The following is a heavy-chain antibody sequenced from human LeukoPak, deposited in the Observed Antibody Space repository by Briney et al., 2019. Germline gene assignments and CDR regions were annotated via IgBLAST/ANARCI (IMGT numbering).Heavy chain of an antibody. CDR3: AKPGRSSSWYFDY. V-gene: IGHV3-23*01. J-gene: IGHJ4*02. CDR2: ISGSGGST. Sequence: GGSLRLSCAASGFTFSSYAMSWVRQAPGKGLEWVSAISGSGGSTYYADSVKGRFTISRDNSKNTLYLQMTSLRAEDTAVYYCAKPGRSSSWYFDYWGQGTLVTVSS. D-gene: IGHD6-13*01. CDR1: GFTFSSYA.